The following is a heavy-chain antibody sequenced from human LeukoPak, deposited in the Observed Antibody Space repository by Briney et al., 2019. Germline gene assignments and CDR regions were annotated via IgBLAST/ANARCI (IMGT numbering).Heavy chain of an antibody. CDR1: GFIFRSYS. CDR2: ISSSSSYI. V-gene: IGHV3-21*01. J-gene: IGHJ4*02. D-gene: IGHD4-23*01. Sequence: GGSLRLSCAASGFIFRSYSMNWVRQAPGKGLEWVSCISSSSSYIYYADSVKGRITISRDNAKDSLCLQMNSLRAEDTAVYYCARDDYGGIDYWGQGTLVTVSS. CDR3: ARDDYGGIDY.